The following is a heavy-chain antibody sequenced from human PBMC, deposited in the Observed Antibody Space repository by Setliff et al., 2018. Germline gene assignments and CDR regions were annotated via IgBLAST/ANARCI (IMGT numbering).Heavy chain of an antibody. CDR1: GGSISTYY. CDR2: MYTSGHT. Sequence: SETLSLTCTVSGGSISTYYWSWIRQPAVKGLEWIGRMYTSGHTNYNTSLKSRVTMSLDTSKNQFSLKLNSVTAADMAVYYCAREQWLDPPGYYYMDVWAKGTTVTVSS. V-gene: IGHV4-4*07. CDR3: AREQWLDPPGYYYMDV. D-gene: IGHD6-19*01. J-gene: IGHJ6*03.